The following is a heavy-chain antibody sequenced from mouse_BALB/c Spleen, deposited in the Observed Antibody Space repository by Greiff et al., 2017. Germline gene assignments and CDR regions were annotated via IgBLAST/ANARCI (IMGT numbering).Heavy chain of an antibody. CDR3: ARSGGSYGYFDV. V-gene: IGHV3-2*02. D-gene: IGHD1-1*01. J-gene: IGHJ1*01. Sequence: ESGPGLVKPSQSLSLTCTVTGYSITSDYAWNWIRQFPGNKLEWMGYISYSGSTSYNPSLKSRISITRDTSKNQFFLQLNSVTTEDTATYYCARSGGSYGYFDVWGAGTTVTVSS. CDR2: ISYSGST. CDR1: GYSITSDYA.